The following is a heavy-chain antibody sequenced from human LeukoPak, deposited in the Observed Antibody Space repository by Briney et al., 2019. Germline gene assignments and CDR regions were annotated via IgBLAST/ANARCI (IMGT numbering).Heavy chain of an antibody. Sequence: ASVKVSCKASGYTFTGYYMHWVRQAPGQGLEWMGWINPNSGGTNYAQKFQGWVTMTRDTSISTAYMELSRLRSDDTAVYYCARGDDYVWGSYRSGAFDIWGQGTMVTVSS. CDR2: INPNSGGT. CDR1: GYTFTGYY. J-gene: IGHJ3*02. CDR3: ARGDDYVWGSYRSGAFDI. V-gene: IGHV1-2*04. D-gene: IGHD3-16*02.